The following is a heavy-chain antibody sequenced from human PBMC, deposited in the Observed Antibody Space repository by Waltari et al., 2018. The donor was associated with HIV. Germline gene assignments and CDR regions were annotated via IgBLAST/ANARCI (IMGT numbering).Heavy chain of an antibody. CDR3: AHRRLARAVAGKLYNWFDP. CDR2: ISWNDDK. Sequence: QITLKESGPTLVKPTQTLTLTCTFSGFSLSTSGVGVGWIRQPPGKAPEWLALISWNDDKRYSPSLKSRLTITKDTSKNQVVLTMTNMDPVDTATYYCAHRRLARAVAGKLYNWFDPWGQGILVTVSS. D-gene: IGHD6-19*01. CDR1: GFSLSTSGVG. V-gene: IGHV2-5*01. J-gene: IGHJ5*02.